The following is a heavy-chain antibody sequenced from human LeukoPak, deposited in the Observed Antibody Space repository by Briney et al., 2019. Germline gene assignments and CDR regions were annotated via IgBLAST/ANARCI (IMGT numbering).Heavy chain of an antibody. Sequence: PGGSLRLSCAASGFTFSDYYMSWIRQAPGKGLEWVSYISSSGSTIYYADSVKRRFTISRDNAKNSLYLQMNSLRAEETAVYYCARVVSSGYYGVDYWGQGTLVTASS. CDR1: GFTFSDYY. D-gene: IGHD3-22*01. V-gene: IGHV3-11*01. CDR2: ISSSGSTI. J-gene: IGHJ4*02. CDR3: ARVVSSGYYGVDY.